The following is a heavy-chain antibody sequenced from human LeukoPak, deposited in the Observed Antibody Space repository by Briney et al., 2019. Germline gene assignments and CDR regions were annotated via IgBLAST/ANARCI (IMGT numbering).Heavy chain of an antibody. Sequence: GGSLRLSCAASGFTFSSYAMSWVRQAPGKGLEWVSATSGSGGSTYYADSVKGRFTISRDNSKNTLYPQMNSLRAEDTAVYYCAKVRYYYGSETAFDYWGQGTLVTVSS. V-gene: IGHV3-23*01. CDR2: TSGSGGST. CDR1: GFTFSSYA. D-gene: IGHD3-10*01. J-gene: IGHJ4*02. CDR3: AKVRYYYGSETAFDY.